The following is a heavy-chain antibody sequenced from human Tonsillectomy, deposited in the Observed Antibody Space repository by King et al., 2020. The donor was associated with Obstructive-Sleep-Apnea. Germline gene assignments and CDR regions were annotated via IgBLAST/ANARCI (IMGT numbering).Heavy chain of an antibody. V-gene: IGHV3-23*04. J-gene: IGHJ4*02. CDR1: GFTFSSYA. CDR2: ISGSGGNT. CDR3: AKGGRGDGYNRAIDY. Sequence: DVQLVESGGGLVQPGGSLRLSCGASGFTFSSYAMSWVRQAPGEGLEWVSGISGSGGNTHYADSVKGRFTISRDNSKNTLYLQMNSLRAEDTAVYYCAKGGRGDGYNRAIDYWGQGTLVTVSS. D-gene: IGHD5-24*01.